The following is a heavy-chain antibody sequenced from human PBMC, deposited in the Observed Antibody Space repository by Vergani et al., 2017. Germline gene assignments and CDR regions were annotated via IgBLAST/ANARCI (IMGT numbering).Heavy chain of an antibody. V-gene: IGHV3-30*02. CDR1: GFPFSTYG. J-gene: IGHJ6*02. D-gene: IGHD2/OR15-2a*01. CDR3: ANSVIAGNVGVAYFGMDV. CDR2: IRYDGSSE. Sequence: QVQLVESGGGVVQPGESLRLSCAASGFPFSTYGIHWVRQAPGKGLEWVSFIRYDGSSEYYGDSVKGRFTISRDKSQNTVNLQMNSLRTEDTAVYFCANSVIAGNVGVAYFGMDVWGRGTTVTVSS.